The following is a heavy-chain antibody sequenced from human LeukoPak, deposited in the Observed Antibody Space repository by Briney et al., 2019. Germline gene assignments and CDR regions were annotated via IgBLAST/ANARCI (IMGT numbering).Heavy chain of an antibody. D-gene: IGHD6-6*01. Sequence: GGSLRLSCAASGFTFSSYSMNWVRQAPGKGLEWVSSISSSSSYIYYADSVKGRFTISRDDAKNSLYLQMNSLRAEDTAVYYCARIQLVRAFDIWGQGTMVTVSS. V-gene: IGHV3-21*01. CDR2: ISSSSSYI. J-gene: IGHJ3*02. CDR3: ARIQLVRAFDI. CDR1: GFTFSSYS.